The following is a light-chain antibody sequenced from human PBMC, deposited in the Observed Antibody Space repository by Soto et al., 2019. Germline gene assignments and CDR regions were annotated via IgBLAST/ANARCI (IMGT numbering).Light chain of an antibody. V-gene: IGKV1-5*03. J-gene: IGKJ1*01. CDR1: QGISSW. CDR3: QQYNSYSPWT. Sequence: DIQMTQSPSTLSASVGDRVTITCRASQGISSWLAWYQQKPGKAPKLLIYKASSLESGVPSRFSGSGSGTEFTLTISSLQPDDFATYYCQQYNSYSPWTFGRGTKVDIK. CDR2: KAS.